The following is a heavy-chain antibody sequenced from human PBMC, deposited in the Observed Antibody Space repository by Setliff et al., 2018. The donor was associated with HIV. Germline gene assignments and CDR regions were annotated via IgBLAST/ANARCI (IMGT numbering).Heavy chain of an antibody. CDR3: AKDWVKGRDIAQAVDAFDI. V-gene: IGHV3-48*04. D-gene: IGHD6-13*01. Sequence: GGSLRLSCAASGFTFSSYSMNWVRQAQGKGLEWVSYISSSGSTIYYADSVKGRFTISRDNAKNSLHLQMNSLRAEDTALYYCAKDWVKGRDIAQAVDAFDIWGQGTMVTVSS. CDR1: GFTFSSYS. J-gene: IGHJ3*02. CDR2: ISSSGSTI.